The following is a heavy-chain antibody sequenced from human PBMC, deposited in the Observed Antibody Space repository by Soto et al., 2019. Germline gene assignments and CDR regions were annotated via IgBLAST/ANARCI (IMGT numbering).Heavy chain of an antibody. Sequence: LRLSCAASGFTFSSYAMHWVRQAPGKGLEWVAVISYDGSNKYYADSVKGRFTISRDNSKNTLYLQMNSLRAEDTAVYYCARDLVDSSGWYYWFDPWGQGTLVTVSS. CDR1: GFTFSSYA. CDR2: ISYDGSNK. J-gene: IGHJ5*02. CDR3: ARDLVDSSGWYYWFDP. V-gene: IGHV3-30-3*01. D-gene: IGHD6-19*01.